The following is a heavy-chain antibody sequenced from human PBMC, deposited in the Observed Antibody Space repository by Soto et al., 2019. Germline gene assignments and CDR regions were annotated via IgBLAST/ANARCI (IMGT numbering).Heavy chain of an antibody. CDR3: ARGQNALYSSGWYNWFDH. J-gene: IGHJ5*02. D-gene: IGHD6-19*01. V-gene: IGHV3-11*01. Sequence: GGSLRLSCVASGFTFSDYYMSWIRQAPGKWLEWVSYISSSGSTIYYAGSVKGRFTISRDNAKNSLYLQMNSLSAEDTAVYYGARGQNALYSSGWYNWFDHWGQGTLVTVS. CDR2: ISSSGSTI. CDR1: GFTFSDYY.